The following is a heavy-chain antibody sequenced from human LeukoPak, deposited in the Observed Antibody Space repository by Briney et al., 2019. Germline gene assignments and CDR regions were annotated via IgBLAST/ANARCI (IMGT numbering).Heavy chain of an antibody. V-gene: IGHV3-48*03. CDR3: ARDRGDGYNSPPDY. Sequence: GGSLRLSCAASGFTFSSYEMNWVRQAPGKGLEWVSYISSSGSTIYYADSVKGRFTISRDNAKNSLYLQMNSLRAEDTAVYYCARDRGDGYNSPPDYWGQGTLVTVSS. CDR1: GFTFSSYE. CDR2: ISSSGSTI. D-gene: IGHD5-24*01. J-gene: IGHJ4*02.